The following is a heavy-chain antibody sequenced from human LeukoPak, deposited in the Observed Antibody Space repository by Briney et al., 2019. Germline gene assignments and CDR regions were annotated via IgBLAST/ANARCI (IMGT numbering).Heavy chain of an antibody. D-gene: IGHD1-26*01. CDR3: VREAQTKWKLLDY. J-gene: IGHJ4*02. Sequence: GGSLRLSCAASGFSFSSYWMSWVRQAPGKGLEWVASIKQDGSEKYYVDSVKGRFTISRDNAKNSLYMQMNSLRGEDTAVYYCVREAQTKWKLLDYWGQGTLVTVSS. V-gene: IGHV3-7*01. CDR2: IKQDGSEK. CDR1: GFSFSSYW.